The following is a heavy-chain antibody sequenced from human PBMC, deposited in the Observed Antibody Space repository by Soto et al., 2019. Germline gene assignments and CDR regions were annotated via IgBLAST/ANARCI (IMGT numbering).Heavy chain of an antibody. J-gene: IGHJ4*02. D-gene: IGHD5-18*01. V-gene: IGHV4-59*01. CDR2: IFYSGST. CDR1: GGSIRSYY. Sequence: SESLSLTCTVSGGSIRSYYWTWIRQPPGKGLEWLGYIFYSGSTFYNPSLKSRVTISIHTSKSQFSLQLTSVTAADTAVYYCARGEADTAMIDSWGQGTLVTVSS. CDR3: ARGEADTAMIDS.